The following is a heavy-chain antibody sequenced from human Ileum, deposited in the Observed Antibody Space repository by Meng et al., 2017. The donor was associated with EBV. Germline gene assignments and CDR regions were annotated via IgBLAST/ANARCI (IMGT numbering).Heavy chain of an antibody. J-gene: IGHJ4*02. Sequence: VQLADAGPRRGWPSGTLSLTCTVSGDSISSSNWWSWVRQPPGKGLEWIGKIYHSGITIYNPSLKSRVTMSVDNSKNQFSLKLNSMTAADTAVYYCARDPTGGEDHQRVWGQGTLVTVSS. D-gene: IGHD1-14*01. CDR2: IYHSGIT. CDR1: GDSISSSNW. CDR3: ARDPTGGEDHQRV. V-gene: IGHV4-4*02.